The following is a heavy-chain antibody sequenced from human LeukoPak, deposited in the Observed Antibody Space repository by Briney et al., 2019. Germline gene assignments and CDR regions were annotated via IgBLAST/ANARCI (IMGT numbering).Heavy chain of an antibody. CDR3: ASDDSGSYFGAFDI. D-gene: IGHD1-26*01. V-gene: IGHV3-7*01. Sequence: GGSLRLSCAASGFTFSSYWMSWVRQAPGKGLEWVANIKQDGSEKYYVDSVKGRFTISRDNAKNSLYLQMNSLRAEDTAVYYCASDDSGSYFGAFDIWGQGTMVTVSS. CDR1: GFTFSSYW. J-gene: IGHJ3*02. CDR2: IKQDGSEK.